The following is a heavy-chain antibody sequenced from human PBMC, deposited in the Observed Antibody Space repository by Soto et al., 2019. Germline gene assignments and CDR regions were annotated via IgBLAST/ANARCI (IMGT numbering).Heavy chain of an antibody. CDR3: AYRVTAIRGFDH. V-gene: IGHV1-69-2*01. CDR1: GYTFTDHY. Sequence: EVQLVQSGAELKKPGTTVKISCKVSGYTFTDHYLHWLQQAPGKGLEWMGLVDPEDNEPIYGDNLQGRLTMTADHSTDTDYMELSSLTSDDTAVYYGAYRVTAIRGFDHWGQGTLVTVSS. CDR2: VDPEDNEP. J-gene: IGHJ4*02. D-gene: IGHD2-21*02.